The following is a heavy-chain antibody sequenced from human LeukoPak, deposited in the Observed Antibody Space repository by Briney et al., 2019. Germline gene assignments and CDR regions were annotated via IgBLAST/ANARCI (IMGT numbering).Heavy chain of an antibody. V-gene: IGHV3-23*01. CDR3: DIVIAASLGGGRDY. CDR1: GFTFSSYA. Sequence: GGSLRLSCAASGFTFSSYAMSWVRQAPGKGLEWVSAISGSGGSTYYADSVKGRFTISRDNSKSTLYLQMNSLRAEDTAVYYCDIVIAASLGGGRDYWGQGTLVTVSS. D-gene: IGHD2-15*01. J-gene: IGHJ4*02. CDR2: ISGSGGST.